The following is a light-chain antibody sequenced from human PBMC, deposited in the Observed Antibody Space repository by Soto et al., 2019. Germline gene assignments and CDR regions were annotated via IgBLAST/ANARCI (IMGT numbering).Light chain of an antibody. J-gene: IGKJ1*01. CDR1: QSLLHSTGYNY. V-gene: IGKV2-28*01. Sequence: DIQMPQSPLSLPVTPGGPASISCRSSQSLLHSTGYNYLDWYLQKSGQSPQLLIYLGSTRASGVPDRFNGSGSGTDFTLKIRRVEAEDVGVYYCMQPLHTPWTFGQGTKVDIK. CDR2: LGS. CDR3: MQPLHTPWT.